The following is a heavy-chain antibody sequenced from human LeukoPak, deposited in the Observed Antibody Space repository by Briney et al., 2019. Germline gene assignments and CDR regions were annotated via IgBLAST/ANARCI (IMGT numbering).Heavy chain of an antibody. D-gene: IGHD4-11*01. CDR2: IKHVGSEK. V-gene: IGHV3-7*01. J-gene: IGHJ4*02. CDR1: GFTFGSYW. Sequence: GGSLRLSCGASGFTFGSYWMSWVRQAPGKGLEWVANIKHVGSEKYYVDSVKGRFTISRDNSKNTLYLQMNSLRAEDTAVYYCAAMTSVTTGDYWGQGTLVTVSS. CDR3: AAMTSVTTGDY.